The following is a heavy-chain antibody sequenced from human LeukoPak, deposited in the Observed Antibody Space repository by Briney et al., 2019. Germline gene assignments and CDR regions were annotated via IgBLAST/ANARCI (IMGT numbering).Heavy chain of an antibody. V-gene: IGHV1-2*04. D-gene: IGHD3-10*01. J-gene: IGHJ4*02. Sequence: ASVKVSCKASGYTFTGYYMHWVRQATGQGLEWMGWINPNSGGTNYAQKFQGWVTMTRDTSISTAYMELSRLRSDDTAVYYCARGNYYGSGSYFDYWGQGTLVTVSS. CDR3: ARGNYYGSGSYFDY. CDR1: GYTFTGYY. CDR2: INPNSGGT.